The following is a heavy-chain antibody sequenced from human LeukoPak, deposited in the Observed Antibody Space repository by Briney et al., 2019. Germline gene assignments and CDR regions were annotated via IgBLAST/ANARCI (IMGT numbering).Heavy chain of an antibody. CDR1: GGTLSSYA. Sequence: SVKFSCKASGGTLSSYAISWVRQAPGQGLEWMERIIPIFGIANYAQKFQGRVTITADKSTSTAYMELSSLRSEDTAVYYCATEGSTISYGMDVWGQGTTVTVSS. CDR2: IIPIFGIA. V-gene: IGHV1-69*04. D-gene: IGHD3-3*01. CDR3: ATEGSTISYGMDV. J-gene: IGHJ6*02.